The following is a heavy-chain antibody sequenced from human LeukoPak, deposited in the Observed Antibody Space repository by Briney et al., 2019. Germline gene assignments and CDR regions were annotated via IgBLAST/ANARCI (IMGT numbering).Heavy chain of an antibody. CDR1: GGSLSSYY. CDR3: AAEVGAMGLYYYYYYMDV. Sequence: SETLTLTCTVSGGSLSSYYLSWIRQPAGRGLEWIGRIYTSGSTNYNPSLKSRVTMSVDTSKNQFSLKLSSVTAADTAVYYCAAEVGAMGLYYYYYYMDVWGKGTTVTISS. V-gene: IGHV4-4*07. J-gene: IGHJ6*03. D-gene: IGHD1-26*01. CDR2: IYTSGST.